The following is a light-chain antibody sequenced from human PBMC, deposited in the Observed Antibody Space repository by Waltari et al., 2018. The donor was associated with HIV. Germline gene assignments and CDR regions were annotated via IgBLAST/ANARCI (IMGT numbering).Light chain of an antibody. CDR2: DAS. Sequence: IQMTQSPSSLSASVGDRVTITCQANQDISNNLNWYQQKPGKAPKLLISDASILEAGVLTRFSVSGSGTDFTLTIRSLQPEDIVTYYCQHYKNLPITFGQGTRLEIK. CDR3: QHYKNLPIT. V-gene: IGKV1-33*01. CDR1: QDISNN. J-gene: IGKJ5*01.